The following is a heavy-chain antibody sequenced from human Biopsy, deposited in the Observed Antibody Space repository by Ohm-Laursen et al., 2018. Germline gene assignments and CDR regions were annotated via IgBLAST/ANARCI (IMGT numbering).Heavy chain of an antibody. CDR2: IYYSVMT. CDR3: ARDSGILNYGNFKYSHYYGMDV. Sequence: GTLSLTCTVSGDSVTKYYWGWIRQPPGKGLEWIGHIYYSVMTNYNPSLQSRVSISVDTSRNQVSLTLSSVTAADTAVYYCARDSGILNYGNFKYSHYYGMDVWGQGTKVTVS. J-gene: IGHJ6*02. D-gene: IGHD4-11*01. CDR1: GDSVTKYY. V-gene: IGHV4-59*02.